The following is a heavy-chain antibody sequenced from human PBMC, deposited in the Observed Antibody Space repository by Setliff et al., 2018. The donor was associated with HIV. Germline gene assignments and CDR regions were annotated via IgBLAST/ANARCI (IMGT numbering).Heavy chain of an antibody. J-gene: IGHJ4*02. D-gene: IGHD3-10*01. CDR2: IYYTGST. CDR1: GGSISRSFYY. Sequence: SETLSLTCSVSGGSISRSFYYWGWLRQPPGKGLEWIGSIYYTGSTDYNPSLMSRVTISLDTPKNQFSLKLNSVIAADTAVYYCARNRVPSSLWGQGTLVTVSS. V-gene: IGHV4-39*07. CDR3: ARNRVPSSL.